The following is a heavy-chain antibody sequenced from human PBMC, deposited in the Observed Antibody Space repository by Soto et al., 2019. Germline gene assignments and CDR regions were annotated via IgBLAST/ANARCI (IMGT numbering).Heavy chain of an antibody. V-gene: IGHV3-13*04. J-gene: IGHJ4*02. Sequence: EVQLVESGGGLVQPGGSLRLSCAASGFTFSDYDMHWVRQATGKSLEWVSAIGTPGDTYYTGSVKGRFTISRENAKSSLYLQMNSLRAEDTAVYYCARALGGEWFGEQLFWGQGILVTVSS. D-gene: IGHD3-10*01. CDR2: IGTPGDT. CDR3: ARALGGEWFGEQLF. CDR1: GFTFSDYD.